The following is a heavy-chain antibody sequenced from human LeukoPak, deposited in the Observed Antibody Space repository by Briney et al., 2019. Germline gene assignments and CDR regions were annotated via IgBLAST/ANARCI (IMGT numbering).Heavy chain of an antibody. D-gene: IGHD2-2*01. CDR1: GFTFSDYY. CDR3: ARTRQYRAFDI. Sequence: GGSLRLSCAASGFTFSDYYMSWIRQAPGKGLVWVSRINSDGSSTSYADSVKGRFTISRDNAKNTLYLQMNSLRAEDTAVYYCARTRQYRAFDIWGQGTMVTVSS. CDR2: INSDGSST. V-gene: IGHV3-74*01. J-gene: IGHJ3*02.